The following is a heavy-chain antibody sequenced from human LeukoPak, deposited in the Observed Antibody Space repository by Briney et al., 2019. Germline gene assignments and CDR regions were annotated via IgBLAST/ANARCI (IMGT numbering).Heavy chain of an antibody. CDR1: GLRFSRGG. Sequence: GGSLRLSCKASGLRFSRGGMHWVRQAPGKGLEWVSFISSHSSYIYYADSAKGRFTISRDNAKNSLYLQMNSLRAEDTAVYYCARAATMKGWFDPWGQGTLVTVSS. V-gene: IGHV3-21*01. J-gene: IGHJ5*02. CDR2: ISSHSSYI. CDR3: ARAATMKGWFDP. D-gene: IGHD3-22*01.